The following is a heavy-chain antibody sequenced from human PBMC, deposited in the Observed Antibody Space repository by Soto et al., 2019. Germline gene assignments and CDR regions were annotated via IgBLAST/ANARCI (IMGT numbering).Heavy chain of an antibody. CDR1: GGSISSGGYY. CDR2: IYYSGST. D-gene: IGHD3-3*01. CDR3: ARGFTYYECWSGYSYYFDY. V-gene: IGHV4-31*03. J-gene: IGHJ4*02. Sequence: PSETLSLTCTVSGGSISSGGYYWSWIRQHPGKGLEWIGYIYYSGSTYYNPSLKSRVTISVDTSKNQFSLKLSSVTAADTAVYYCARGFTYYECWSGYSYYFDYWGQGTLVTVSS.